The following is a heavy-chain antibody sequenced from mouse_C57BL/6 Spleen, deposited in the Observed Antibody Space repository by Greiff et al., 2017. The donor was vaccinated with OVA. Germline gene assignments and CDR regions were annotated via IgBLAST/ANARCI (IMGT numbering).Heavy chain of an antibody. V-gene: IGHV1-82*01. CDR1: GYAFSSSW. D-gene: IGHD2-2*01. CDR3: AGGVTLDD. CDR2: IYPGDGDT. Sequence: QVQLQQSGPELVKPGASVKISCKASGYAFSSSWMNWVKQRPGKGLEWIGRIYPGDGDTNYNGKFKGKATLTADKSSSTAYMQLSSLTSEDSAVYFCAGGVTLDDWGQGTTLTVSS. J-gene: IGHJ2*01.